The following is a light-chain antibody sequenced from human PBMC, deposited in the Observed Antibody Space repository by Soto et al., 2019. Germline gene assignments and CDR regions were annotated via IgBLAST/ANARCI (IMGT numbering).Light chain of an antibody. CDR1: QSVSSSY. V-gene: IGKV3-20*01. Sequence: EILLTQSPGTLSLSPGEISTLSCRASQSVSSSYLAWYQQKPGQAPRLLIYGASSRATGIPDRFSGSGSGTDFTLTISRLEPEDFAVYYCQQYGSSPPWTFGQGTKVDIK. CDR3: QQYGSSPPWT. J-gene: IGKJ1*01. CDR2: GAS.